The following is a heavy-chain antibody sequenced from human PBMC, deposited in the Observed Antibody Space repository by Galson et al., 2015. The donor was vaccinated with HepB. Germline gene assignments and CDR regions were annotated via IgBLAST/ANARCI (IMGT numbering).Heavy chain of an antibody. Sequence: SLRLSCAASGFTFSSYAMSWVRQAPGKGLEWVSAISGSGGSTYYADSVKGRFTISRDNSKNTLYLQMNSLRAEDTAVYYCAKDRPTRKVRTATQYYFDYWGQGTLVTVSS. D-gene: IGHD2-21*02. V-gene: IGHV3-23*01. CDR1: GFTFSSYA. CDR3: AKDRPTRKVRTATQYYFDY. J-gene: IGHJ4*02. CDR2: ISGSGGST.